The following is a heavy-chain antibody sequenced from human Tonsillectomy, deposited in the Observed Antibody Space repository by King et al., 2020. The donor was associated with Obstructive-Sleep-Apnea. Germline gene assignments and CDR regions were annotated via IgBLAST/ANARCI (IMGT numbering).Heavy chain of an antibody. CDR1: GGTFSSYA. V-gene: IGHV1-69*01. CDR2: IIPIFGTA. Sequence: VQLVESGAEVKKPGSSVKVSCKASGGTFSSYAISWVRQAPGQGLEWMGGIIPIFGTANYAQKFQGRVTITADESTSTAYMELSSLRSEGTAAYYCARDEVADNFFYYYYGMDVWGQGTTVTVSS. CDR3: ARDEVADNFFYYYYGMDV. J-gene: IGHJ6*02. D-gene: IGHD2-15*01.